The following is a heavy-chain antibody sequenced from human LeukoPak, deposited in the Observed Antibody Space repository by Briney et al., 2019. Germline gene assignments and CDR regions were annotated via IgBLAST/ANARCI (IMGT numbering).Heavy chain of an antibody. D-gene: IGHD4-23*01. V-gene: IGHV3-23*01. Sequence: GGSLRLSWAAAGCTFSSYAMSGVRQAPGKGLEWGSAFSGSGGSTYYADSVKGRFTISRDNSKNTLYLQMNSLRAEDTAVYYCAKDDGDYGGYYYYYMDVWGKGTTVTVSS. CDR3: AKDDGDYGGYYYYYMDV. CDR2: FSGSGGST. CDR1: GCTFSSYA. J-gene: IGHJ6*03.